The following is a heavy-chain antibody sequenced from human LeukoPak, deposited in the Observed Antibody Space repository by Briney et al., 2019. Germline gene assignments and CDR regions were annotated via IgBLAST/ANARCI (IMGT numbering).Heavy chain of an antibody. CDR2: INPNSGGT. V-gene: IGHV1-2*02. CDR3: ARDPLVVVAATKYYYYYMDV. D-gene: IGHD2-15*01. J-gene: IGHJ6*03. Sequence: ASVKVSCKASGYTFTGYYMHWVRQAPGQGLEWMVWINPNSGGTNYAQKLQGRVTMTRDTSISTAYMELSRLRSDDTAVYYCARDPLVVVAATKYYYYYMDVWGKGTTVTVSS. CDR1: GYTFTGYY.